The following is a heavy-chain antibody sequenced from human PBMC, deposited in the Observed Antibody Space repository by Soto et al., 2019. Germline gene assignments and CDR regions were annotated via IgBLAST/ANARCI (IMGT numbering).Heavy chain of an antibody. V-gene: IGHV4-31*03. CDR3: ARGSMATLYFDY. Sequence: SETLSLTCTVSGDSIDSSHYYWNWIRQHPEKGLEWIGYIHHSGSTYYNPSLKSRLAISVDTSRNQFSLKVSSVTAADTAVYYCARGSMATLYFDYWGQGALVTV. CDR2: IHHSGST. CDR1: GDSIDSSHYY. J-gene: IGHJ4*02. D-gene: IGHD3-10*01.